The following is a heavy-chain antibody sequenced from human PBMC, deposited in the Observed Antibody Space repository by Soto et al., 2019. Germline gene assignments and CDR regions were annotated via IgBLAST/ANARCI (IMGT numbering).Heavy chain of an antibody. CDR1: GFTVSSNY. V-gene: IGHV3-53*04. Sequence: EVQLVESGGGLVQPGGSLRLSCAASGFTVSSNYMSWVRQAPGKWLEWVSVIYSGGSTYYADSVKGRFTISRHNSKNTLYLQMNSLRAEDTAVYYCASQQLPDYYYYMDVWGKGTTVTVSS. D-gene: IGHD6-13*01. CDR3: ASQQLPDYYYYMDV. CDR2: IYSGGST. J-gene: IGHJ6*03.